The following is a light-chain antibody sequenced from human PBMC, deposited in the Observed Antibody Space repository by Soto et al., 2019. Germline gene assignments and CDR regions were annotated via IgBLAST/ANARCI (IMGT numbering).Light chain of an antibody. CDR1: QSVSSY. V-gene: IGKV3-11*01. Sequence: EIVLTQSPATLSLSPGERATLSCRASQSVSSYLAWYQQKPGQAPRLLIYGASNRATGIPDRFSGSGSGTDFTLTINSLEPDDFAVYYCQQRDSWPITFGQGTRLEI. J-gene: IGKJ5*01. CDR2: GAS. CDR3: QQRDSWPIT.